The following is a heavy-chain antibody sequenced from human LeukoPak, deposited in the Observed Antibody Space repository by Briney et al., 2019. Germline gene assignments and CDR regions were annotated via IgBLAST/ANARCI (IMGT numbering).Heavy chain of an antibody. CDR3: AVVGGSWYEYYFDY. CDR1: GYTLTDYY. V-gene: IGHV1-2*06. CDR2: INPNSGGT. J-gene: IGHJ4*02. D-gene: IGHD6-13*01. Sequence: ASVKVSCKASGYTLTDYYMHWVRQAPGQGLEWMGRINPNSGGTNYAQKFQGRVTMTRDTSISTVYMELSRLRSDDTAVYYCAVVGGSWYEYYFDYWGQGTLVTVSS.